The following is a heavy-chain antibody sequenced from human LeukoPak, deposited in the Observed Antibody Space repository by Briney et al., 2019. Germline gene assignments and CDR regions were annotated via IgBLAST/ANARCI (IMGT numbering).Heavy chain of an antibody. J-gene: IGHJ3*02. CDR3: ARVDYGGKGDAFDI. V-gene: IGHV3-74*01. Sequence: GGSLRLSCAASGFTFSSYWMHWVRQAPGKGLVWVSRINSDGSSTSYADSVKGRFTISRDNSKNTLYLQMNSLRAEDTAVYYCARVDYGGKGDAFDIWGQGTMVTVSS. CDR1: GFTFSSYW. D-gene: IGHD4-17*01. CDR2: INSDGSST.